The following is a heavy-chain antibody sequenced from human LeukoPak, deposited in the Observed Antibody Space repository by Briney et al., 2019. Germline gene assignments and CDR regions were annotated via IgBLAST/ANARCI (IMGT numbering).Heavy chain of an antibody. CDR1: GFAFSSYA. CDR3: AKEEGYNWNDYFDY. J-gene: IGHJ4*02. Sequence: GESLRLSCAASGFAFSSYAMNWVRQAPGKGLQWVSAISGSGGSTYYADSVKGRFTISRDNSKNTLYLQMNSLRAEDTAVYYCAKEEGYNWNDYFDYWGQGTLVTVSS. D-gene: IGHD1-1*01. CDR2: ISGSGGST. V-gene: IGHV3-23*01.